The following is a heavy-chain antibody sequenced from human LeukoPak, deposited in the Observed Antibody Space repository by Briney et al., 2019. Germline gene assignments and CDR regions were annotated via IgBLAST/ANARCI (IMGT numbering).Heavy chain of an antibody. CDR1: GGSISSYY. J-gene: IGHJ6*02. CDR3: ARTNWAYGMDV. V-gene: IGHV4-59*01. CDR2: IYYSGST. D-gene: IGHD7-27*01. Sequence: SETLSLTCTVSGGSISSYYWSWIRQPPGKGLEWIGYIYYSGSTSYNPSLKSRVTISVDTSKNQFSLKLSSVTAADTAVYYCARTNWAYGMDVWGQGTTVTVSS.